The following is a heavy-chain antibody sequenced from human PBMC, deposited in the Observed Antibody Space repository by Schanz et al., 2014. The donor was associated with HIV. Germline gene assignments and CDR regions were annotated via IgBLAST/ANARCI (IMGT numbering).Heavy chain of an antibody. CDR3: VRDGMTHNLDY. D-gene: IGHD1-1*01. CDR2: TRNKASSYST. V-gene: IGHV3-72*01. Sequence: EVQLVESGGGLVQPGGSLRLSCAASGFTFSDHYMDWVRQAPGKGLEWVGRTRNKASSYSTEYAASVKGRFIVSRDDSKNLVSLQMNSLRTEGTAVYVCVRDGMTHNLDYWGQGTLVTVSS. CDR1: GFTFSDHY. J-gene: IGHJ4*02.